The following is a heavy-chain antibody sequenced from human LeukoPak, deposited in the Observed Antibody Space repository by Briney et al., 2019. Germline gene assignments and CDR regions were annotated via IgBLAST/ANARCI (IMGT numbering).Heavy chain of an antibody. CDR1: GFTFRDNA. V-gene: IGHV3-23*01. CDR3: AKDGDYYYDSSGLFDI. CDR2: ISGSGGST. D-gene: IGHD3-22*01. Sequence: PGGSLRLSCAASGFTFRDNAMSWVRQAPGKGLEWVSAISGSGGSTYYADSVKGRLTISRDNSKNTLYLQMNSLRAEDTAVYYCAKDGDYYYDSSGLFDIWGQGTMVTVSS. J-gene: IGHJ3*02.